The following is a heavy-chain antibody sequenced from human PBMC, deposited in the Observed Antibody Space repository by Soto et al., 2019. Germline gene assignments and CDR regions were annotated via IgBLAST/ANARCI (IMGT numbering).Heavy chain of an antibody. CDR3: ARQGNKWNYARVHYFDY. J-gene: IGHJ4*02. CDR2: IYYSGST. D-gene: IGHD1-7*01. CDR1: GGSISSSSYY. Sequence: SETLSLTCTVSGGSISSSSYYWGWIRQPPGKGLEWIGSIYYSGSTYYNPSLKSQVTISVDTSKNQFSLKLSSVTAADTAVYYCARQGNKWNYARVHYFDYWGQLTLVTVSS. V-gene: IGHV4-39*01.